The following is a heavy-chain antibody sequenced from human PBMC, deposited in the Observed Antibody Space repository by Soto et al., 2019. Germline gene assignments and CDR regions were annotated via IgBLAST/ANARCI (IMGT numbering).Heavy chain of an antibody. J-gene: IGHJ5*02. CDR2: TSNGGNT. Sequence: EVQLLESGGGLVQRGGSLRLSCEASGFPFSTYAMTWVRQVPGKGLEWVSTTSNGGNTEFAESVRGRFTVFRDNSKNTIYLQMSSLRAEDSAIYFCAKDFRPGLIVATKSGFDPWGQGTPVTVSS. CDR3: AKDFRPGLIVATKSGFDP. V-gene: IGHV3-23*01. CDR1: GFPFSTYA. D-gene: IGHD5-12*01.